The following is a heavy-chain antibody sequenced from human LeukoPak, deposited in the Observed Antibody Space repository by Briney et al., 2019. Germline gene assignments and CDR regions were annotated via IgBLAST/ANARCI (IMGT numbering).Heavy chain of an antibody. CDR2: ISSGSTYM. V-gene: IGHV3-21*04. CDR1: AFTLSSYN. CDR3: AKDSYPGIAVAGHVDY. D-gene: IGHD6-19*01. J-gene: IGHJ4*02. Sequence: SGGSLRLSCEASAFTLSSYNMNWVRQAPGKGLEWISSISSGSTYMNYADSVKGRFTISRDNAKNSLYLQMNSLRAEDTALYYCAKDSYPGIAVAGHVDYWGQGTLVTVSS.